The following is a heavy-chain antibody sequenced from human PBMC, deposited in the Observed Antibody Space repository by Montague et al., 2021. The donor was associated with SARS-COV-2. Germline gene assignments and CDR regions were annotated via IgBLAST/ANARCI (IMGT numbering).Heavy chain of an antibody. CDR2: IYYSGTT. V-gene: IGHV4-39*02. J-gene: IGHJ4*02. Sequence: SETLSLTCSVSSASIISSGCYWGWIRQPPGKELEWIGNIYYSGTTYYNPSLQSRGTISVDTTKNHLSLRLSSVTAADTAVYFCARGMIRGVTTPFDYWGQGSQVTVSS. CDR1: SASIISSGCY. D-gene: IGHD3-10*01. CDR3: ARGMIRGVTTPFDY.